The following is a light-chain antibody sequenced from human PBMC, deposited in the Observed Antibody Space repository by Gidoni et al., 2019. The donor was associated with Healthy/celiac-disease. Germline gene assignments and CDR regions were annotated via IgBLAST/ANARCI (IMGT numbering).Light chain of an antibody. V-gene: IGKV3-11*01. CDR1: QSVSSY. Sequence: EIVLTQSPATLSLSPGERATLSCRASQSVSSYLAWYQQKPGQAPRFLIYDASNRATGIPARFSGSGSGTDFTRTISSLEPEDFAVYDCQQRSNWPLGTFGQGTKVEIK. CDR3: QQRSNWPLGT. J-gene: IGKJ1*01. CDR2: DAS.